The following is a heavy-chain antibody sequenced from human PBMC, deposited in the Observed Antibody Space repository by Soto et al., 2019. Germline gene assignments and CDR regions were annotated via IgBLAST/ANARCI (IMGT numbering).Heavy chain of an antibody. Sequence: PGGSLRLSCAASGFTFSSYWMSWVRQAPGKGLEWVANIKQDGSEKYYVDSVKGRFTISRDNAKNSLYLQMNSLRAEDTAVYYCAREDNYYDSSGYFHFDYWGQGTLVTVSS. V-gene: IGHV3-7*01. CDR3: AREDNYYDSSGYFHFDY. CDR2: IKQDGSEK. J-gene: IGHJ4*02. D-gene: IGHD3-22*01. CDR1: GFTFSSYW.